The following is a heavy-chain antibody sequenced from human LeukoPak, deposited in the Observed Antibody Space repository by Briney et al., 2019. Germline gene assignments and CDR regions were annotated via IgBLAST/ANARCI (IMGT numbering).Heavy chain of an antibody. V-gene: IGHV4-59*01. Sequence: SETLSLTCTVSGGSITSYYWSWIRQPPGKGLEWIGYIYYSGSTNYNPSLKSRVTISVDTSKNQFSLKLSSVTAADTAVYYCARAQYSGIDYWGQGTLVTVSS. CDR3: ARAQYSGIDY. J-gene: IGHJ4*02. CDR1: GGSITSYY. D-gene: IGHD5-12*01. CDR2: IYYSGST.